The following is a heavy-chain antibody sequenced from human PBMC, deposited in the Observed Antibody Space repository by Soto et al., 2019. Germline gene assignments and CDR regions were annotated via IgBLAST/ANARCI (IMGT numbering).Heavy chain of an antibody. V-gene: IGHV5-51*01. D-gene: IGHD3-10*01. J-gene: IGHJ6*02. CDR3: ARHVTMVRGVKDNYYYGMDV. CDR1: GYSFTSYW. Sequence: PGEYLKISCKGSGYSFTSYWIGWVRQMPGKGLEWMGIIYPGDSDTRYSPSFQGQVTISADKSISTAYLQWSSLKASDTAMYYCARHVTMVRGVKDNYYYGMDVWGQGTTVTVSS. CDR2: IYPGDSDT.